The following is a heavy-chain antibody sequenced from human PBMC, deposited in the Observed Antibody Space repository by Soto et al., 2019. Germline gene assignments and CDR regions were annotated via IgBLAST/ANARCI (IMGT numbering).Heavy chain of an antibody. V-gene: IGHV4-30-4*01. J-gene: IGHJ6*02. D-gene: IGHD5-18*01. CDR1: GGSISSGDYY. Sequence: PSETLSLTCSVSGGSISSGDYYWSWIRQPPGKGLEGIGYIYYSGTTYYNPSLKSRVTISVDTSKNQFSLKVSSVTAADTAVYYCARALIQLWPHYYYGMDVWGQGTTVTVSS. CDR3: ARALIQLWPHYYYGMDV. CDR2: IYYSGTT.